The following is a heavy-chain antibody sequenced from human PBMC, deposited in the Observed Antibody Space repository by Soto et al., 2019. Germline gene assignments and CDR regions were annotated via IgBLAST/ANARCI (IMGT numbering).Heavy chain of an antibody. CDR3: AKGVGNYWAFDY. Sequence: QVHLVESGGGVVQPGRSLRLSCAASGFSFSTYGRHWVRQAPGKGLEWVAFISNDGSNKYYADSVKGRFTTSRDNSKNTLYLQMNSLRAEDTAVYYCAKGVGNYWAFDYWGQGTLVTVSS. V-gene: IGHV3-30*18. CDR1: GFSFSTYG. CDR2: ISNDGSNK. D-gene: IGHD1-26*01. J-gene: IGHJ4*02.